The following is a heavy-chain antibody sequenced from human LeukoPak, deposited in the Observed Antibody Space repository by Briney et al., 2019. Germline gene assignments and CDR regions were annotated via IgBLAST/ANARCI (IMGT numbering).Heavy chain of an antibody. Sequence: PGGSLRLSCAASGFTFSSYGMHWVRQAPGKGLEWVAFIRYDGSNKYYADSVKGRFTISRDNSKNTLSLQMNSLRVEDTAVYYCAKGSRRFGDLYYYYMDVWGKGTTVTISS. CDR3: AKGSRRFGDLYYYYMDV. CDR2: IRYDGSNK. V-gene: IGHV3-30*02. CDR1: GFTFSSYG. D-gene: IGHD3-10*01. J-gene: IGHJ6*03.